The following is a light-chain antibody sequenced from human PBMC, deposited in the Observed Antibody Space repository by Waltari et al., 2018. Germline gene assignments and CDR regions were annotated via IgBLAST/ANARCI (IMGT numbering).Light chain of an antibody. V-gene: IGLV2-14*01. CDR2: DVN. J-gene: IGLJ3*02. Sequence: QSALTQPASVSGSPGQSITISCSGASRDVGGHDHVSWYQQHPGKVPKLILYDVNKCPSRVFTRFSGSKSGNTASLTISGLHAEDEADYYCASFASGTTVVFGGGTKVTVL. CDR3: ASFASGTTVV. CDR1: SRDVGGHDH.